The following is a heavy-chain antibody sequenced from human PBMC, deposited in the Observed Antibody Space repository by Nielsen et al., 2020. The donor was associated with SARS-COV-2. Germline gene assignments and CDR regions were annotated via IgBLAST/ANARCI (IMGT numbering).Heavy chain of an antibody. CDR2: ICAYNGNT. V-gene: IGHV1-18*01. CDR1: GYTFTSYG. Sequence: ASVKVSCKASGYTFTSYGISWVRQAPGQGLEWMGWICAYNGNTNYAQKLQGRVTMTTDTSTSTAYMELRSLRSDDTAVYYCAREGCSGGSCYSVFGYYYYGMDVWGQGTTVTVSS. J-gene: IGHJ6*02. D-gene: IGHD2-15*01. CDR3: AREGCSGGSCYSVFGYYYYGMDV.